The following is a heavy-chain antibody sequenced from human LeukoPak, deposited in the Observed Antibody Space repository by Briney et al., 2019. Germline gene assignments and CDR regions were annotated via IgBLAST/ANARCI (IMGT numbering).Heavy chain of an antibody. CDR1: GFTFSSYS. CDR2: ISSSSSYI. V-gene: IGHV3-21*04. D-gene: IGHD6-19*01. Sequence: GGSLRLSCAASGFTFSSYSMNWVRQAPGKGLEWVSSISSSSSYIYYADSVKGRFTISRDNAKNSLYLQMNSLRAEDTAVYYCASRPQYSSGWYWFDPWGQGTLVTVSS. CDR3: ASRPQYSSGWYWFDP. J-gene: IGHJ5*02.